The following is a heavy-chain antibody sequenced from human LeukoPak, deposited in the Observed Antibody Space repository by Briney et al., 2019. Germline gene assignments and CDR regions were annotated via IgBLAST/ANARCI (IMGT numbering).Heavy chain of an antibody. CDR1: GYTFTGYY. CDR2: INPNRGGT. J-gene: IGHJ4*02. D-gene: IGHD3-3*01. Sequence: ASVKVSCKASGYTFTGYYMHWVRQAPGQGLEWMGWINPNRGGTNYAQKFQGGVTMTRDTSISTAYMELSRLRSDDTAVYYCARGSRGVLRFLEWFYRQEAFDYWGQGTLVTVSS. CDR3: ARGSRGVLRFLEWFYRQEAFDY. V-gene: IGHV1-2*02.